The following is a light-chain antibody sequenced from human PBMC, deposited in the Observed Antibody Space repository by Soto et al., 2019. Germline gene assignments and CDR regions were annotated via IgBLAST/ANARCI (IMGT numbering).Light chain of an antibody. Sequence: QSALTQPPSASGSPGQSVTISCTGTSSDVGAYNYVSWYQHHPGKAPKLMIYEVSKRPSGVPDRFSASTSGNTASLTVSGLQAEDEPEYYCSSHAGSNNLRFGGGTKLTVL. J-gene: IGLJ2*01. CDR1: SSDVGAYNY. CDR2: EVS. CDR3: SSHAGSNNLR. V-gene: IGLV2-8*01.